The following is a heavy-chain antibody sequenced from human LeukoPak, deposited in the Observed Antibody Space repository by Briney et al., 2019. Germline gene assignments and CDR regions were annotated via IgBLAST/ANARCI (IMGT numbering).Heavy chain of an antibody. CDR2: IYYSGST. D-gene: IGHD5-12*01. V-gene: IGHV4-39*07. CDR3: ARDLGVATGTGDAFDI. J-gene: IGHJ3*02. CDR1: GGSNSSSSYY. Sequence: PSETLSLTCTVSGGSNSSSSYYWGWIRQPPGKGLEWIGSIYYSGSTYYNPSLKSRVTISVDTSKNQFSLKLSSVTAADTAVYYCARDLGVATGTGDAFDIWGQGTMVTVSS.